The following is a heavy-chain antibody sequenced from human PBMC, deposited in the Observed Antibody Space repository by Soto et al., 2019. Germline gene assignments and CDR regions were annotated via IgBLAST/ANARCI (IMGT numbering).Heavy chain of an antibody. D-gene: IGHD2-15*01. CDR3: AREAVVAGGGVYYYYGMDV. V-gene: IGHV3-33*01. Sequence: XGALRVSFAVSGFTFSSYGMHRVRRAPGKGLDWVAVIWYDGSNKDYADSVKGRLTISRDNSKNTLYLQMNSLRAEDTAVYYCAREAVVAGGGVYYYYGMDVWGQGTTVTVSS. CDR2: IWYDGSNK. J-gene: IGHJ6*02. CDR1: GFTFSSYG.